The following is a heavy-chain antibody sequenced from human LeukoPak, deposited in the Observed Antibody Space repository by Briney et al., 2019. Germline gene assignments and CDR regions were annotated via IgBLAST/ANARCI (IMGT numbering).Heavy chain of an antibody. V-gene: IGHV3-23*01. Sequence: GGSLRLSCAASGFTFSNYGMSWVRQAPGKGLEWVSAISGSGGSTYYADSVKGRFTISRDNSKNTLYLQMNSLRAEDTAVYYCARERGYYDSSGYYRRIFDYWGQGTLVTVSS. J-gene: IGHJ4*02. CDR2: ISGSGGST. CDR3: ARERGYYDSSGYYRRIFDY. D-gene: IGHD3-22*01. CDR1: GFTFSNYG.